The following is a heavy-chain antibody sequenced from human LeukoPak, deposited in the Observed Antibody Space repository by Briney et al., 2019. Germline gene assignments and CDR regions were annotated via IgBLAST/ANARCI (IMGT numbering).Heavy chain of an antibody. V-gene: IGHV4-30-2*01. J-gene: IGHJ3*02. CDR1: GGSISSGGYY. CDR2: IYHSGST. CDR3: ARDGNNEQVAFDI. Sequence: SETLSLTCTVSGGSISSGGYYWSWIRQPPGKGLEWIGYIYHSGSTYYNPSLKSRVTISVDRSKNQFSLQLNSVTPEDTAVYYCARDGNNEQVAFDIWGQGTMVTVSS. D-gene: IGHD1/OR15-1a*01.